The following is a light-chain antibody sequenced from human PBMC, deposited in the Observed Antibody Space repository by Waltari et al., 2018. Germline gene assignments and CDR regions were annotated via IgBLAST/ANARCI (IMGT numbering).Light chain of an antibody. V-gene: IGLV3-1*01. CDR2: QDS. J-gene: IGLJ2*01. CDR1: KLGDKY. Sequence: SYELTQPPSVSVSPGQTASITCSGDKLGDKYVCWYQQKPGQSPVMVIYQDSKRPSGTPGRFSGSNSGNTATLTIGGTQAMDEADYYCQAWDSSTVVFGGGTKLTVL. CDR3: QAWDSSTVV.